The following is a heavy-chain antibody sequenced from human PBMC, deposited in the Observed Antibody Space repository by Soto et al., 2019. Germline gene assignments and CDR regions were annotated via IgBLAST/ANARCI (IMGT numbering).Heavy chain of an antibody. CDR1: GGSISSGGYS. J-gene: IGHJ3*01. V-gene: IGHV4-30-2*01. Sequence: QLQLQESGSGLVKPSQTLSLTCAVSGGSISSGGYSWSWIRQPPGKGLEWIGYIYHSGSSYYNPPFKSRVPNSVERAKNQFSLKLSSVTAADTAVYYCARVPTPWGQGTMVTVSS. CDR2: IYHSGSS. CDR3: ARVPTP.